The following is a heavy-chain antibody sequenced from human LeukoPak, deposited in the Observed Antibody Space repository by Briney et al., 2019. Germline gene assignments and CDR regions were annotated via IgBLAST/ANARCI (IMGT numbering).Heavy chain of an antibody. J-gene: IGHJ4*02. CDR1: GGSISSGSYY. CDR3: ATLHYDSSGYHEY. CDR2: IYYSGST. D-gene: IGHD3-22*01. V-gene: IGHV4-61*01. Sequence: SQTLSLTCTVSGGSISSGSYYWSWIRQPPGKGLEWIGYIYYSGSTNYNSSLKSRVTISVDTSKNQFSLKLSSVTAADTAVYYCATLHYDSSGYHEYWGQGTLVTVSS.